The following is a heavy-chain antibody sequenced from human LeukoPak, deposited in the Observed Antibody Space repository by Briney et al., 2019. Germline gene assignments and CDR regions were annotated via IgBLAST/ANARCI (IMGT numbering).Heavy chain of an antibody. CDR3: ARDVVAARGSFDY. V-gene: IGHV4-39*02. J-gene: IGHJ4*02. CDR2: TYYSGSI. CDR1: GGSISRSSHY. D-gene: IGHD2-2*01. Sequence: SETLSLTCTAAGGSISRSSHYWGWVRQPPGNGLEWIGSTYYSGSIYYNPSLKSRDIISVDTPKNPFSLKLSSVTPPDTPLYYCARDVVAARGSFDYWGQGTLVTVSS.